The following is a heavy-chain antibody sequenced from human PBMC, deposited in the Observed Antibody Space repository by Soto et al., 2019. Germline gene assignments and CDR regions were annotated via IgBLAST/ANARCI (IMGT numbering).Heavy chain of an antibody. CDR2: ISYDGSNK. CDR3: AKDLRGAYSSSWSAFQY. J-gene: IGHJ4*02. V-gene: IGHV3-30*18. D-gene: IGHD6-13*01. CDR1: GFTFSSYG. Sequence: GGSLRLSCAASGFTFSSYGMHWVRQAPGKGLEWVAFISYDGSNKYYADSVKGRFTISRDNSKNTLYLQMNSLRAEDTAVYYCAKDLRGAYSSSWSAFQYWGQGTMVTVSS.